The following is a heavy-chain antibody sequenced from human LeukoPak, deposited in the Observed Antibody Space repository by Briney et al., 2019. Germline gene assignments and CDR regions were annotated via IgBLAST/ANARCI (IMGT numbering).Heavy chain of an antibody. Sequence: GGSLRLSCAASGFIFDDYGMSWVRQAPGKGLEWVSGINWNGGSTGYADSVRGRFTISRDNAKNSLYLQMNSLRAEDTALYHCARAYYYYDSSGDYYFDSWGQGTLVTVSS. CDR2: INWNGGST. V-gene: IGHV3-20*01. D-gene: IGHD3-22*01. J-gene: IGHJ4*02. CDR3: ARAYYYYDSSGDYYFDS. CDR1: GFIFDDYG.